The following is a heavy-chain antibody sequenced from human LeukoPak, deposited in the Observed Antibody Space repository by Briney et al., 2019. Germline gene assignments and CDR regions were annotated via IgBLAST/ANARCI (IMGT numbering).Heavy chain of an antibody. CDR2: IYYSGST. J-gene: IGHJ4*02. D-gene: IGHD1-26*01. CDR3: ARDQRVGAIDY. V-gene: IGHV4-31*03. Sequence: PSETLSLTCTVSGGSISSGGYYWSWIRQHPGKGLEWIGYIYYSGSTYYNPSLKSRVTISVDTSKNQFSLKLSSVTAADTAGYYCARDQRVGAIDYWGQGTLVTVSS. CDR1: GGSISSGGYY.